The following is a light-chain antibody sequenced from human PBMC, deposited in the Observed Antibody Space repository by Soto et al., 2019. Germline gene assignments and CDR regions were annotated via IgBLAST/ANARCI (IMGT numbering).Light chain of an antibody. Sequence: SYVLTQPPSVSVAPGETATITCGGNKVGTKSVHWYQQKSGQAPVLVIYYDDDRPSGIPERFSGTNSGNTATLTISRVEAGDEADYFCQVWDSSRDHPYVVFGGGTKLTVL. J-gene: IGLJ2*01. CDR3: QVWDSSRDHPYVV. CDR2: YDD. CDR1: KVGTKS. V-gene: IGLV3-21*04.